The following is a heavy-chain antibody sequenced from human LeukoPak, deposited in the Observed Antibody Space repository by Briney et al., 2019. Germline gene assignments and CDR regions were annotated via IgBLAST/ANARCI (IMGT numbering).Heavy chain of an antibody. CDR2: VSSDGSSV. D-gene: IGHD1-26*01. Sequence: GGSLRLSCAASGFTFSSYWMHWVRQAPGKGLVWVSRVSSDGSSVTYADSVKGRFTISRDNAKNTLFLHMNTLRAEDTAIYYCAKDRTVGASYWYFDLWGRGTLVTVSS. J-gene: IGHJ2*01. V-gene: IGHV3-74*01. CDR3: AKDRTVGASYWYFDL. CDR1: GFTFSSYW.